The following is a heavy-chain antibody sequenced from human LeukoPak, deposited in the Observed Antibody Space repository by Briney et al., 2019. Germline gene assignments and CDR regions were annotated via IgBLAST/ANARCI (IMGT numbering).Heavy chain of an antibody. Sequence: PGGSLRLSCAASGFTFSNNWMSWVRHAPGKGLEWVATIKADGSAKYYVDSVKGRFTISRDNAKNSLHLQMNSLRAEDTAVYYCVREAGWSHDSWGQGTLVTVSS. V-gene: IGHV3-7*05. CDR3: VREAGWSHDS. CDR2: IKADGSAK. D-gene: IGHD3-3*01. CDR1: GFTFSNNW. J-gene: IGHJ5*01.